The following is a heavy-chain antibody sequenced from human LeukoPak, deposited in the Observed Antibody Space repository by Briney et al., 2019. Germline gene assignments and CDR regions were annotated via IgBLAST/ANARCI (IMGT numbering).Heavy chain of an antibody. CDR1: GGSITSSSYY. D-gene: IGHD6-6*01. CDR3: ARNPSIADWYFDL. J-gene: IGHJ2*01. CDR2: IYYTGGT. Sequence: SETLSLTCSVSGGSITSSSYYWAWIRQPPEKGLEWIGSIYYTGGTYYSPSLKSRVTISVDTSKNQFSLKLSSVTAADTAVCYCARNPSIADWYFDLWGRGTLVTVSS. V-gene: IGHV4-39*07.